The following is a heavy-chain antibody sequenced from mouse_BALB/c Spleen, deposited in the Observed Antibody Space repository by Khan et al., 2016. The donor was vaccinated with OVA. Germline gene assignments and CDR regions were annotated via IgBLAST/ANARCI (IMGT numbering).Heavy chain of an antibody. CDR1: DYSFTTYY. Sequence: VQLQQSGPELMKPGASLNISCKASDYSFTTYYIHWVKQSHGKSLEWIGYIDPFNGGVDYNRKFKDKATLTVDKSSNTAYMHLSSLTLENSAVYYCVRGTFDYWGQGTLVTVPA. CDR2: IDPFNGGV. J-gene: IGHJ3*01. CDR3: VRGTFDY. D-gene: IGHD3-3*01. V-gene: IGHV1S135*01.